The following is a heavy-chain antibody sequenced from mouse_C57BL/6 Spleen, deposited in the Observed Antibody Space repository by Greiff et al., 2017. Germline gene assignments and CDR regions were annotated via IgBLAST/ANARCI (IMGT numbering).Heavy chain of an antibody. J-gene: IGHJ2*01. D-gene: IGHD3-2*02. V-gene: IGHV3-6*01. CDR1: GYSITSGYY. Sequence: ESGPGLVKPSQSLSLTCSVTGYSITSGYYWNWIRQFPGNKLEWMGYISYDGSNNYNPSLKNRISITRDTSKNQFFLKLNSVTTEDTATYYCARDSRLRFFDYWGQGTTLTGSS. CDR2: ISYDGSN. CDR3: ARDSRLRFFDY.